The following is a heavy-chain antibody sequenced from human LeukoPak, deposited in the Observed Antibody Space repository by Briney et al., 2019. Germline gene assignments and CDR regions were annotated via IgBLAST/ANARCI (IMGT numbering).Heavy chain of an antibody. CDR3: ATSQVLYYDILTGRPLFDY. CDR2: INPSGGST. Sequence: ASVKVSCKASGYTFTSYYMHWVRQAPGQGLEWMGIINPSGGSTSYAQKFQGRVTMTRDMSTSTVYMELSSLRSEDTAVYYCATSQVLYYDILTGRPLFDYWGQGTLVTVSS. J-gene: IGHJ4*02. CDR1: GYTFTSYY. V-gene: IGHV1-46*01. D-gene: IGHD3-9*01.